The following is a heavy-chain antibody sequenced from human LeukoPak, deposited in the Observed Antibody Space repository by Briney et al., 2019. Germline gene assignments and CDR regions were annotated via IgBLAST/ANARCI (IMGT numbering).Heavy chain of an antibody. CDR1: GFTFSSYA. D-gene: IGHD6-19*01. J-gene: IGHJ3*02. CDR3: ARVTYSSGWYRAFDI. V-gene: IGHV3-53*01. Sequence: GGSLRLSCAASGFTFSSYAMSWVRQAPGKGLEWVSVIYSGGSTYYADSVKGRFTISRDNSKNTLYLQMNSLRAEDTAVYYCARVTYSSGWYRAFDIWGQGTMVTVSS. CDR2: IYSGGST.